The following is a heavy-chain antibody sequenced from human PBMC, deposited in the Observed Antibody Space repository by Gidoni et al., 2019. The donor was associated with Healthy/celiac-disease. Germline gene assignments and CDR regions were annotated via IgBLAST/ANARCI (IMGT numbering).Heavy chain of an antibody. V-gene: IGHV1-18*01. Sequence: QVQLVQSGAAVKKPGASVKVSCKASGYTFTSYGISWVRQGPGQGLEWMGWISAYNGNTNYAQKLQGRVTMTTDTSTSTAYMELRSLRSEDTAVYYCARVSLIVVVMHLGHGSAFDIWGQGTMVTVSA. J-gene: IGHJ3*02. D-gene: IGHD3-22*01. CDR3: ARVSLIVVVMHLGHGSAFDI. CDR2: ISAYNGNT. CDR1: GYTFTSYG.